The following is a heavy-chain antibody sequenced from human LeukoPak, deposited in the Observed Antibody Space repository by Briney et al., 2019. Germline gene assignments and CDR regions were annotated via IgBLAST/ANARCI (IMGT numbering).Heavy chain of an antibody. V-gene: IGHV4-38-2*02. J-gene: IGHJ4*02. Sequence: SETLSLTCSVSGYSISSGYFWGWIRQPPGKGLEWIGRIYHSGTTYYDPSLKSRVTKSVDTSKNQFSLKLSSVTAADTAVYYCARVPYKNYFDYWGQGTLVTVSS. CDR2: IYHSGTT. CDR3: ARVPYKNYFDY. CDR1: GYSISSGYF. D-gene: IGHD1-1*01.